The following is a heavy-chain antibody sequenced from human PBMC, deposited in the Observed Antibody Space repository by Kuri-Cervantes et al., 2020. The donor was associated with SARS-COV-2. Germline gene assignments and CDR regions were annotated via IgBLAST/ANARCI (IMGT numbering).Heavy chain of an antibody. V-gene: IGHV3-30*04. D-gene: IGHD3-9*01. CDR1: GFTFSSYA. CDR2: ISYDGSNK. Sequence: GESLKISCAASGFTFSSYAMHWVRQAPGKGLEWVAVISYDGSNKYYADSVKGRFTISRDNSKNTLYLQMNSLRAEDTAVYYCARGGGYDILTGYPVRMDVWGKGTTVTVSS. J-gene: IGHJ6*04. CDR3: ARGGGYDILTGYPVRMDV.